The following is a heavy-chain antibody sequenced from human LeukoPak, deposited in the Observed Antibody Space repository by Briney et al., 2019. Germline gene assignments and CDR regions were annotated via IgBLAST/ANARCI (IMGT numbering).Heavy chain of an antibody. J-gene: IGHJ4*02. D-gene: IGHD2-21*01. CDR2: IYYSGTT. CDR3: ARADYSRGIFDY. V-gene: IGHV4-30-4*01. Sequence: PSGTLSLTCTVSGGSISSGDYYWSWIRQSPGKGLEWIGYIYYSGTTYYNPSLKSRVPISVDTSKNQFFLKLSSVSAADTAVYYCARADYSRGIFDYWGQGTLVTVSS. CDR1: GGSISSGDYY.